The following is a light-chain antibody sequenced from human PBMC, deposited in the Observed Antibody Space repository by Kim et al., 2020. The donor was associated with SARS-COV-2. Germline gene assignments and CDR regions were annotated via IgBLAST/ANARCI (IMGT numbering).Light chain of an antibody. Sequence: DVQMTQSPSTLSASVGDRVTITCQASQDITNYLNWYQQQPGKAPKLLIYDASILEAGVPSRFSGRGSGTDFSFTITNLQPEDVATYYCQQYHTLISFGQGTRLEI. V-gene: IGKV1-33*01. CDR2: DAS. CDR3: QQYHTLIS. J-gene: IGKJ5*01. CDR1: QDITNY.